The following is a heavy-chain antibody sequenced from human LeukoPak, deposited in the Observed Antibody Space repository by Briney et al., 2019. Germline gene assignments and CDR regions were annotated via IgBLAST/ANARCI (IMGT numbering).Heavy chain of an antibody. CDR2: IYYSGDT. J-gene: IGHJ4*02. V-gene: IGHV4-31*03. CDR3: ARVLNYYDNSGYFYFFDY. CDR1: GASISTSGHY. Sequence: SQTLSLTCSVSGASISTSGHYWSWIRQHRGKGLDWIGYIYYSGDTHYNASLRSRVSISVDTSQSQFSLKLSSVTAADTAVYYCARVLNYYDNSGYFYFFDYWGQGTPVTVSS. D-gene: IGHD3-22*01.